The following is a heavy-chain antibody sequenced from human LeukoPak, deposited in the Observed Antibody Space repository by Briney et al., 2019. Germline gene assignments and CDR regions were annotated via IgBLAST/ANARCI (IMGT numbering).Heavy chain of an antibody. J-gene: IGHJ4*02. V-gene: IGHV3-23*01. CDR1: GFTFSSYA. CDR3: AKWKYSSSGLDDY. Sequence: GGSLRLSCAASGFTFSSYAMSWVRQAPGKGLEWVSAISGSGGSTYYADSVKGRFAISRDNSKNTLYLQMNSLRAEDTAVYYCAKWKYSSSGLDDYWGQGTLVTVSS. CDR2: ISGSGGST. D-gene: IGHD6-6*01.